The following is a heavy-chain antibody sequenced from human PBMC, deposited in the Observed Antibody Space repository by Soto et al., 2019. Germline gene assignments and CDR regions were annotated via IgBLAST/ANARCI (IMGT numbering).Heavy chain of an antibody. J-gene: IGHJ6*02. V-gene: IGHV1-18*01. Sequence: ASVKVSCKASGYTFTSYGISWVRQAPGQGLEWMGWISAYNGNTNYAQKLQGRVTMTTDTSTSTAYMELRSLKSDDKAVYYCGSSNYYDSRQYYYYGMDVWGQGTTVTVSS. CDR1: GYTFTSYG. D-gene: IGHD3-22*01. CDR3: GSSNYYDSRQYYYYGMDV. CDR2: ISAYNGNT.